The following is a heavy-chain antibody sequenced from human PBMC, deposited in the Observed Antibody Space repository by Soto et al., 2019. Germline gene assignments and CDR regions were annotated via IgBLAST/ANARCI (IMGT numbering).Heavy chain of an antibody. V-gene: IGHV4-34*01. CDR2: INHSGST. CDR3: ARGGDYESSGYYPPLSRYYYYYGMDV. CDR1: GGSFSGCY. D-gene: IGHD3-22*01. Sequence: PSETLSLTCAVYGGSFSGCYWSWIRQPPGKGLEWIGEINHSGSTNYNPSLKSRVTISVDTSKNQFSRKLSSVTAADTAVYDCARGGDYESSGYYPPLSRYYYYYGMDVWGQGTTVT. J-gene: IGHJ6*02.